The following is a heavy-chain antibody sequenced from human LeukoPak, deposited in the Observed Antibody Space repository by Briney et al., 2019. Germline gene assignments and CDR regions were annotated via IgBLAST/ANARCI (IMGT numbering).Heavy chain of an antibody. J-gene: IGHJ4*02. V-gene: IGHV3-48*03. D-gene: IGHD3-10*01. CDR1: GFTFSSYE. Sequence: PGGSLRLSCAASGFTFSSYEMNWVRQAPGKGLEWVSYINSGGSTIYYAGSVKGRFTISRDNAKKSLYLQMNSLRAEDTAVYYCATSRRGFGGLWGYWGQGTLVTVSS. CDR2: INSGGSTI. CDR3: ATSRRGFGGLWGY.